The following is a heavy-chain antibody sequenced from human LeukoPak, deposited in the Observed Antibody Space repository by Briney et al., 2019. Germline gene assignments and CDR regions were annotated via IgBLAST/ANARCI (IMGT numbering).Heavy chain of an antibody. CDR3: TYGDYPLTY. V-gene: IGHV3-66*01. D-gene: IGHD4-17*01. CDR2: LYSNGDT. J-gene: IGHJ4*02. CDR1: GLTVTNNY. Sequence: GGSLRLSCAASGLTVTNNYWHWVRQPPGKGPGWISLLYSNGDTKYADSVKGRFTFSRDNSKNTLYLQMNGLRAEDTAVYYCTYGDYPLTYWGQGTLVSVSS.